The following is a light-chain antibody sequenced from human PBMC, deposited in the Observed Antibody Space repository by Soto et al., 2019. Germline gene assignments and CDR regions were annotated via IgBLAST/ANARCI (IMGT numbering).Light chain of an antibody. CDR2: DVT. CDR1: SSDVGGYNY. CDR3: CSYAGSHFV. J-gene: IGLJ1*01. Sequence: QSVLTQPRSVSGSPGQPVTISCTGTSSDVGGYNYVSWYQQHPGKAPKLLIYDVTKRPSGVPDRFSGSKSGNTASLTISGLQAEDEADYYCCSYAGSHFVFGSGTKVTVL. V-gene: IGLV2-11*01.